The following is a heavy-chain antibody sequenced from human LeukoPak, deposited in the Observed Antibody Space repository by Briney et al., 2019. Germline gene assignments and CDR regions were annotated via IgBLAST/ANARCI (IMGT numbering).Heavy chain of an antibody. D-gene: IGHD3-9*01. CDR3: AKDAPVDFDDY. V-gene: IGHV3-30*18. CDR2: ISYDGSNK. Sequence: QPGGSLRLSCAASGFTFSSYGMHWVRQAPGKGLEWVAVISYDGSNKYYADSVKGRFTISRDNSKNTLYLQMNSLRAEDTAVYYCAKDAPVDFDDYWGQGTLVTVSS. J-gene: IGHJ4*02. CDR1: GFTFSSYG.